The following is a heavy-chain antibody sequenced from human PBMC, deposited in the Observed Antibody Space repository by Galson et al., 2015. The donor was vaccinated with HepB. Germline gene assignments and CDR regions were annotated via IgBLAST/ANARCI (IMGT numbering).Heavy chain of an antibody. CDR2: IYYSGST. J-gene: IGHJ6*02. D-gene: IGHD2-15*01. CDR1: GGSISSSSYY. CDR3: AREAFGYCSGGSCYGMDV. Sequence: SETLSLTCTVSGGSISSSSYYWGWIRQPPGKGLEWIGSIYYSGSTYYNPSLKSRVTISVDTSKNQFSLKLSSVTAADTAVYYCAREAFGYCSGGSCYGMDVWGQGTTVTVSS. V-gene: IGHV4-39*01.